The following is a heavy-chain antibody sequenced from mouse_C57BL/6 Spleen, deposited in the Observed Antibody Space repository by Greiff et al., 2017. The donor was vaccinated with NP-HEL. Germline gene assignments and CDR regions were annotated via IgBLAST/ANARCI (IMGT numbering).Heavy chain of an antibody. CDR2: IYPRSGNT. Sequence: VQLQQSGAELARPGASVKLSCKASGYTFTSYGISWVKQSNGQGLEWIGEIYPRSGNTYYNEKLKGKATLNADKSSSTAYMELRSLTSEDSAVYFCARGDTGYFDYWGQGTTLTVSS. V-gene: IGHV1-81*01. J-gene: IGHJ2*01. CDR1: GYTFTSYG. CDR3: ARGDTGYFDY. D-gene: IGHD4-1*01.